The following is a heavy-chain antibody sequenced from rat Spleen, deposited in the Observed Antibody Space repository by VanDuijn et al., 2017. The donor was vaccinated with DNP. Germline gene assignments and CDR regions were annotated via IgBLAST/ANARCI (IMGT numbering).Heavy chain of an antibody. D-gene: IGHD1-11*01. V-gene: IGHV5S13*01. CDR2: ISTGGGNT. CDR3: ARGPNYGGYLDYFDY. J-gene: IGHJ2*01. CDR1: RFTFSNYG. Sequence: EVQLVESGGGLVQPGRFLKLSCAASRFTFSNYGMAWVRQAPTKGLEWVASISTGGGNTYYRDSVKGRFTISRDNAKSTLYLQMDSLRSEDTAIYYCARGPNYGGYLDYFDYWGQGVMVTVSS.